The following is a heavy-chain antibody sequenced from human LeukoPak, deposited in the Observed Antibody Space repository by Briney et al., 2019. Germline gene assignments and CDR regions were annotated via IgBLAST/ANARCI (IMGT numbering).Heavy chain of an antibody. J-gene: IGHJ3*02. D-gene: IGHD3-10*01. CDR3: ARVYYGSERAFDI. Sequence: GGSLRLSCAASGFSLSSHWMSWVRQAPGKGLEWVANIKQDGREKQYVDSVKGRFTISRDNAKHSLYLQMNSLRAEDTAVYYCARVYYGSERAFDIWGQGTMVTVSS. V-gene: IGHV3-7*01. CDR1: GFSLSSHW. CDR2: IKQDGREK.